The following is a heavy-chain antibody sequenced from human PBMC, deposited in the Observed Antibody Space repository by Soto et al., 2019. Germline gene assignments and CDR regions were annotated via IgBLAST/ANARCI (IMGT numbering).Heavy chain of an antibody. J-gene: IGHJ4*02. Sequence: SVNVSCKASGGTFSSYAISWVRQAPGQGLEWMGGIIPIFGTANYAQKFQGRVTITADESTSTAYMELSSLRSEDTAVYYCARAQDVLRYFDWFLFWGQGTLVTVSS. V-gene: IGHV1-69*13. CDR3: ARAQDVLRYFDWFLF. CDR2: IIPIFGTA. D-gene: IGHD3-9*01. CDR1: GGTFSSYA.